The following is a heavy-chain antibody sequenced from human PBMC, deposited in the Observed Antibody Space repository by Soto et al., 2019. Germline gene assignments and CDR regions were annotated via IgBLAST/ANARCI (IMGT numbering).Heavy chain of an antibody. CDR1: GGTFSSYA. CDR2: IIPIFGTA. J-gene: IGHJ6*02. Sequence: QVQLVQSGAEVKKPGSSVKVSCKASGGTFSSYAISWVRQAPGQGLEWMGGIIPIFGTANYAQKFQGRVTITADEYTSTAYMELSSLRSEDTAVSYCARGLVPAATRDYYYYCMDVWGQGTTVTVSS. V-gene: IGHV1-69*01. CDR3: ARGLVPAATRDYYYYCMDV. D-gene: IGHD2-2*01.